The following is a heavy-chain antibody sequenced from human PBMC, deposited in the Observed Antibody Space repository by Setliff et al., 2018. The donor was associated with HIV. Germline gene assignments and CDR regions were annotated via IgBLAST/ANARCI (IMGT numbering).Heavy chain of an antibody. J-gene: IGHJ4*02. CDR1: GGSISSGSYY. V-gene: IGHV4-61*02. CDR3: ARKGSSSRSQEYYYDF. CDR2: IYTSGST. Sequence: SETLSLTCTVSGGSISSGSYYWSWIRQPAGKGLEWIGRIYTSGSTNYNPSLKSRVTISVDTSKNQFSLKLSSVTALDTAVYYCARKGSSSRSQEYYYDFWGQGTLVTVSS. D-gene: IGHD6-13*01.